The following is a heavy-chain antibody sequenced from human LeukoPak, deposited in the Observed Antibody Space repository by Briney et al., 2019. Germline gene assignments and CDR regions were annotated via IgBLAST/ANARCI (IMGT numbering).Heavy chain of an antibody. Sequence: SETLSLTCALYGGSVSGYYWSWIRQPPREGLEWIGEINHSGSTNYNPSLKRRVTISLDTPKNQFSLNLSSVAAADTAVYYCAKTTVTRLGVRYYYYYMDVWGKRPTVTVS. CDR3: AKTTVTRLGVRYYYYYMDV. J-gene: IGHJ6*03. V-gene: IGHV4-34*01. D-gene: IGHD4-17*01. CDR2: INHSGST. CDR1: GGSVSGYY.